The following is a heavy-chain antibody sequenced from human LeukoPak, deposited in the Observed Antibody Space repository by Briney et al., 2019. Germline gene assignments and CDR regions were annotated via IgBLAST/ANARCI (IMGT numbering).Heavy chain of an antibody. J-gene: IGHJ6*02. V-gene: IGHV4-34*01. CDR1: GGSFSGYY. CDR2: IKHSGST. CDR3: ARALYMYPDIVVVPAARYYYGMDV. Sequence: SATLSLTCAVYGGSFSGYYWSWIRQPPGKGLEWIGAIKHSGSTNTNPSLKSRVTISVDTSKKQFSLKLSSVTDADTAVYYCARALYMYPDIVVVPAARYYYGMDVWGQGTTVTVSS. D-gene: IGHD2-2*01.